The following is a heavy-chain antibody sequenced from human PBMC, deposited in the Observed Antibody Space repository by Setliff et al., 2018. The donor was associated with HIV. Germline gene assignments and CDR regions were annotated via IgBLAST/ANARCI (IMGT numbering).Heavy chain of an antibody. CDR1: GYTFTSYY. Sequence: ASVKVSCKASGYTFTSYYMHWVRQAPGQGLEWMGIINPSGGSTSYAQKFQGRVTMTRDTSTSTVYMELSSLRSEDTAVYFCARDLREYPGYAFEGFDYWGQGTLVTVSS. CDR2: INPSGGST. J-gene: IGHJ4*02. V-gene: IGHV1-46*01. CDR3: ARDLREYPGYAFEGFDY. D-gene: IGHD2-2*01.